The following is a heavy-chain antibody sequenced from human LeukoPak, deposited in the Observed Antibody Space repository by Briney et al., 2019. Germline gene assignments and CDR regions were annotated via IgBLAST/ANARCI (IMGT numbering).Heavy chain of an antibody. CDR3: AKDAFYDHWFDP. CDR2: ISGSGGST. V-gene: IGHV3-23*01. Sequence: PGGSLRLSCAASGFTFSSYAMSWVRQAPGQGLEWVAAISGSGGSTYYADSVKGRFTITTDTSKNTPYLQLNSLRAEDTAVYYCAKDAFYDHWFDPWGQGTLVTVSS. CDR1: GFTFSSYA. J-gene: IGHJ5*02. D-gene: IGHD2/OR15-2a*01.